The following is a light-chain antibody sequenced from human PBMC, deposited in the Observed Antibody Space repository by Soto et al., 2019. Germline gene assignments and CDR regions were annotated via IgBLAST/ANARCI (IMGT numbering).Light chain of an antibody. CDR3: QQHNNWPPIT. CDR1: QSVSSNY. CDR2: GAS. V-gene: IGKV3-20*01. J-gene: IGKJ5*01. Sequence: EIVFTPSPGILSLSPGERATLSCRASQSVSSNYLAWYQHKPGQAPRLLIYGASSRATGIPDRFSGSGSGTEFTLTISSLQSEDFAVYYCQQHNNWPPITFGQGTRLDIK.